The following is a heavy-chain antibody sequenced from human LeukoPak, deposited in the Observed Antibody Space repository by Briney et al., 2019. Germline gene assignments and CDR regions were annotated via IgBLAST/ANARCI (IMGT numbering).Heavy chain of an antibody. D-gene: IGHD3-10*01. J-gene: IGHJ4*02. CDR3: AKITVATTPNY. V-gene: IGHV3-23*01. CDR2: IGTTGSPT. Sequence: VRXAPGKGXEWVSAIGTTGSPTFYADFVKGRFTISRDNSKNTLFLQMSDLRAEDTAVYYCAKITVATTPNYWGQGTLVTVSS.